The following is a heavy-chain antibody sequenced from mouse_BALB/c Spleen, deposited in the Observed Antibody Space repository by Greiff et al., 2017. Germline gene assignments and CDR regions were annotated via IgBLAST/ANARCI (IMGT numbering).Heavy chain of an antibody. J-gene: IGHJ1*01. V-gene: IGHV1-14*01. CDR3: ARGAPLITTALYWYFDV. Sequence: VQLQQSGPELVKPGASVKMSCKASGYTFTSYVMHWVKQKPGQGLEWIGYINPYNDGTKYNEKFKGKATLTSDKSSSTAYMELSSLTSEDSAVYYCARGAPLITTALYWYFDVWGAGTTVTVSS. D-gene: IGHD1-2*01. CDR2: INPYNDGT. CDR1: GYTFTSYV.